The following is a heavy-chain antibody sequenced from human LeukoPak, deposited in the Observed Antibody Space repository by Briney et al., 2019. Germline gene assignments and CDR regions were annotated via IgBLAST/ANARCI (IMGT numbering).Heavy chain of an antibody. CDR2: ISGSGGST. Sequence: PGGSLRLSCAASGFTFSSYSMNWVRQAPGKGLEWVSAISGSGGSTYYADSVKGRFTISRDNSKNTLYLQMNSLRAEDTAVYYCAKFLPTHIVVANYYFDYWSQGTLVTVSS. V-gene: IGHV3-23*01. D-gene: IGHD2-21*01. CDR1: GFTFSSYS. J-gene: IGHJ4*02. CDR3: AKFLPTHIVVANYYFDY.